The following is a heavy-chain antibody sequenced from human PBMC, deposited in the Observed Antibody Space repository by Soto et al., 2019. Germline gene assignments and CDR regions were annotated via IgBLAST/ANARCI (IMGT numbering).Heavy chain of an antibody. CDR1: GYTFTSYA. V-gene: IGHV1-3*01. Sequence: ASVKVSCKASGYTFTSYAMHWVRQAPGQRLEWMGWINAGNGNTKYSQKFQGRVTITRDTSASTAYMELSSLRSEDTAVYYCARGPLPYYYGSGSRFYFDYWGQGTLVTVSS. D-gene: IGHD3-10*01. CDR3: ARGPLPYYYGSGSRFYFDY. CDR2: INAGNGNT. J-gene: IGHJ4*02.